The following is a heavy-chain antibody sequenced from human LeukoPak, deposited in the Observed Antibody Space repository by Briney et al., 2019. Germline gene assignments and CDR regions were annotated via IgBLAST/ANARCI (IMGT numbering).Heavy chain of an antibody. CDR3: ARDNYYGSGTYDC. V-gene: IGHV3-48*03. CDR2: ISGSGSTI. J-gene: IGHJ4*02. CDR1: GFTFSSYG. D-gene: IGHD3-10*01. Sequence: GGSLRLSCAASGFTFSSYGMNWVRQAPGKGLEWVSYISGSGSTIYYADSVQGRFTISRDNAKSSLYLQMDSLRAEDTAVYYCARDNYYGSGTYDCWGQGTLVTVSS.